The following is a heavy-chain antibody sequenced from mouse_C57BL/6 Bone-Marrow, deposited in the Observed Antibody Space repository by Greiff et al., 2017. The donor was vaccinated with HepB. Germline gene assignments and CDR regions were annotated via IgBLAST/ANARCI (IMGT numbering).Heavy chain of an antibody. D-gene: IGHD1-1*01. CDR1: GFSFNTYA. Sequence: EVKVIESGGGLVQPKGSLKLSCAASGFSFNTYAMNWVRQAPGKGLEWVARIRSKSNNYATYYADSVKDRFTIYRDDSESMLYLQMNNLKTEDTAMYYCVRHEGYGTGFDYWGQGTTLTVSS. V-gene: IGHV10-1*01. J-gene: IGHJ2*01. CDR3: VRHEGYGTGFDY. CDR2: IRSKSNNYAT.